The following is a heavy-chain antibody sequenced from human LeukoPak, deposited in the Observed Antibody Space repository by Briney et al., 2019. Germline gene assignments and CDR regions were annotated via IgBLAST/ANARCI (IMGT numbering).Heavy chain of an antibody. Sequence: SETLSLTCTVSGGSISSPGYYWGSIRQPPEKGLEGIGSMYYSGATYYNPSLKSRVTISVDTSKNQFSLKLSSVTAADTAVYYCARHHGYSYGRIEYWRQGTLVTVSS. D-gene: IGHD5-18*01. J-gene: IGHJ4*02. V-gene: IGHV4-39*01. CDR3: ARHHGYSYGRIEY. CDR1: GGSISSPGYY. CDR2: MYYSGAT.